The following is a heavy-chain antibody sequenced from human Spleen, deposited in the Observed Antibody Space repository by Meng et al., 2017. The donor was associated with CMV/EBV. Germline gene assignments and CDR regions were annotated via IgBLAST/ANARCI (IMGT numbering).Heavy chain of an antibody. Sequence: LSCPSYGVTFSITWMSWVRQSPGKGLEWVGRITPNSEGGTTDYAAPVKDRFTISRDDSKNTLYLQMSSLNTEDTAVYYCTTGGYYYGDWGQGTLVTVSS. V-gene: IGHV3-15*01. CDR1: GVTFSITW. D-gene: IGHD3-10*01. CDR2: ITPNSEGGTT. CDR3: TTGGYYYGD. J-gene: IGHJ4*02.